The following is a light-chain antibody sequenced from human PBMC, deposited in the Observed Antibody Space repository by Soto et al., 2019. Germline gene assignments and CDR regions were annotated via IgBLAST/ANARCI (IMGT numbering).Light chain of an antibody. Sequence: DIVMTQSPLSLPVTPGEPASISCRSSQSLLHSNGYNYLDWYLQKPGQSPQLLIYLGSNRASGVPDRFSGSGSGTDFTLKISRVEAEDVGVYYCMQATHWPLTFGGGTKVEIK. CDR3: MQATHWPLT. J-gene: IGKJ4*01. CDR1: QSLLHSNGYNY. CDR2: LGS. V-gene: IGKV2-28*01.